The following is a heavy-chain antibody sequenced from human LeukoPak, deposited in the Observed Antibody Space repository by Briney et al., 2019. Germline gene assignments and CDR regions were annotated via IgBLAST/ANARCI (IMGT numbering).Heavy chain of an antibody. CDR3: ARSNYVGAFDI. V-gene: IGHV4-39*07. CDR2: IYYSGST. CDR1: GGSISSSSYY. J-gene: IGHJ3*02. Sequence: SETLSLTCTVSGGSISSSSYYWGWIRQPPEKGLEWIGSIYYSGSTYYNPSLKSRVTISVDTSKNQFSLKLSSVTAADTAVYYCARSNYVGAFDIWGQGTMVTVSS. D-gene: IGHD1-7*01.